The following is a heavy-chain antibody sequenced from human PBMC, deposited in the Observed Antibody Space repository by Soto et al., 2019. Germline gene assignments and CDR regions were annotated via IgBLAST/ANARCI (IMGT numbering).Heavy chain of an antibody. D-gene: IGHD3-22*01. CDR2: IYYSGST. V-gene: IGHV4-39*01. CDR3: ARQGVPVNFYASSGYYCDC. J-gene: IGHJ4*01. Sequence: QLQLQESGPGLVKPSGTLSLTCTVSGGSISTSTYYWGWIRQPPGQGLVWIATIYYSGSTYYNPSLRSRVTISIDTSKNQFSLKVSSATAADTPVYYCARQGVPVNFYASSGYYCDCWGDGTLVTVTS. CDR1: GGSISTSTYY.